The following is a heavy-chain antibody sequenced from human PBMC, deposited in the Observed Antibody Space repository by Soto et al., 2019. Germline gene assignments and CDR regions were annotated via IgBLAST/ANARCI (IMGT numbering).Heavy chain of an antibody. Sequence: PSETLSLTCAVYGGSFSGYYWSWIRQPPGKGLEWIGEINHSGSTNYNPSLKSRVTISVDTSKNQFSLKLSSVTDADTAHYYCARGIQPPTLSPWDVWGPGTSVTVSS. J-gene: IGHJ6*01. D-gene: IGHD1-1*01. CDR1: GGSFSGYY. V-gene: IGHV4-34*01. CDR2: INHSGST. CDR3: ARGIQPPTLSPWDV.